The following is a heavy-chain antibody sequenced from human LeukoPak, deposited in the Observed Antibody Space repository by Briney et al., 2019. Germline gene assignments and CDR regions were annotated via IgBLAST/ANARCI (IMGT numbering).Heavy chain of an antibody. CDR1: GFTFSSYS. CDR2: ISNDGNNK. D-gene: IGHD3-10*01. CDR3: AKSSRSGSYYNALDY. V-gene: IGHV3-30*04. Sequence: GRSLRLSCAASGFTFSSYSMHWVRQAPGKGLEWVAVISNDGNNKYYTDSVKGRFTISRDNSKNTLYLQMNSLRAEDTAVYYCAKSSRSGSYYNALDYWGQGTLVTVSS. J-gene: IGHJ4*02.